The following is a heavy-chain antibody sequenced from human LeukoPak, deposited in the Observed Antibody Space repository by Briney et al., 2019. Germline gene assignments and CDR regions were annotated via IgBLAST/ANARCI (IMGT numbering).Heavy chain of an antibody. CDR2: ISGSGGTT. V-gene: IGHV3-23*01. CDR1: GFTFSSYA. Sequence: GGSLRLSCAASGFTFSSYAMSWVRQAPGKGLEWVSGISGSGGTTYYADSVKGRFTISRDNSKNTLYLQMNSLRAEDTAVYYCARGSRYDYVWGSYFSVDYWGQGTLVTVSS. J-gene: IGHJ4*02. D-gene: IGHD3-16*01. CDR3: ARGSRYDYVWGSYFSVDY.